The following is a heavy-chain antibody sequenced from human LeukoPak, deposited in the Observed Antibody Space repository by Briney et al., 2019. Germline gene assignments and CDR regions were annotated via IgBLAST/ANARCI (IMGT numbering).Heavy chain of an antibody. J-gene: IGHJ4*02. CDR2: ISYDGSNK. D-gene: IGHD6-13*01. Sequence: GGSLRLSCAASGLTFSSYAMHWVRQAPGKGLEWVAVISYDGSNKYYADSVKGRFTISRDNSKNTLYLQMNSLRAEDTALYYCATEPGYYFDYWGQGTLVTVSS. CDR3: ATEPGYYFDY. CDR1: GLTFSSYA. V-gene: IGHV3-30-3*01.